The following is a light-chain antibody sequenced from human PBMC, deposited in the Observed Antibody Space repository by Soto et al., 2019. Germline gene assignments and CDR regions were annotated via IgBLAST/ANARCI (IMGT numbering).Light chain of an antibody. CDR3: RQYNNWPPWT. V-gene: IGKV3-15*01. J-gene: IGKJ1*01. Sequence: EIVMTQSPATLSVSPGERATLSCRASQSVSSNLAWYQQKPGQAPRLLIYGASTRATGIPARFSGSGSGTEFTLTISSLQSEDFVVYYCRQYNNWPPWTFGQGTKV. CDR1: QSVSSN. CDR2: GAS.